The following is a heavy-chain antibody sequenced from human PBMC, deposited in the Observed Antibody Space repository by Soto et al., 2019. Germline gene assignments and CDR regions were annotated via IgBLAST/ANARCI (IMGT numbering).Heavy chain of an antibody. V-gene: IGHV1-46*01. J-gene: IGHJ5*02. CDR3: ARGRTSRYDILTGDWFDP. Sequence: GASVKVSCKASGYTFTSYYMHWVRQAPGQGLEWMGIINPSGGSTSYAQKFQGRVTMTRDTSTSTVYMELSSLRSEDTAVYYCARGRTSRYDILTGDWFDPWGQGTLVTVSS. CDR1: GYTFTSYY. CDR2: INPSGGST. D-gene: IGHD3-9*01.